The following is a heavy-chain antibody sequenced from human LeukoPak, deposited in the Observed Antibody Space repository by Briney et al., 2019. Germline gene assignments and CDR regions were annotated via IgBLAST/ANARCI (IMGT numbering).Heavy chain of an antibody. CDR3: AFGGQYFDWFIDF. V-gene: IGHV1-46*01. J-gene: IGHJ4*02. CDR2: INPSGGST. Sequence: GASVKVSCKASGYTFTSYYMHWVRQAPGQGLEWMGLINPSGGSTRYAQKFQGRVAMTRDTSTSTVYMELSSLRSEDTAVYYCAFGGQYFDWFIDFWGQGTLVTVSS. CDR1: GYTFTSYY. D-gene: IGHD3-9*01.